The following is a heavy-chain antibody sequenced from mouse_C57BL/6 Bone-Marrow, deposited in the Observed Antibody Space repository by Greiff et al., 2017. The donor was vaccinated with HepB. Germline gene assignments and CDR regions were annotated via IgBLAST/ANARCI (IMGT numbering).Heavy chain of an antibody. CDR3: TRGVYFDY. Sequence: VQLQQSGAELVRPGASVKLSCTASGFNIKDYYMHWVKQRPEQGLEWIGRIDPEDGDTEYAPKFQGKATMTADKSSNTAYLQLSSLTSEDTAVYYCTRGVYFDYWGQGTTLTVSS. V-gene: IGHV14-1*01. J-gene: IGHJ2*01. CDR2: IDPEDGDT. CDR1: GFNIKDYY.